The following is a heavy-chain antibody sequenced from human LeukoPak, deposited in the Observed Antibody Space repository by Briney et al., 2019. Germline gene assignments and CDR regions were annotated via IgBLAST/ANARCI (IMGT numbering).Heavy chain of an antibody. V-gene: IGHV3-33*01. D-gene: IGHD5-12*01. CDR2: IWYDGSNK. CDR1: GFTFSSYG. CDR3: ARDGYPDGAGNWFDP. J-gene: IGHJ5*02. Sequence: GGSLRLSCAASGFTFSSYGMHWVRQAPGKGREWVAVIWYDGSNKYYADSVKGRFTISRDNSKNTLYLQMNSLRAEDTAVYYCARDGYPDGAGNWFDPWGQGTLVTVSS.